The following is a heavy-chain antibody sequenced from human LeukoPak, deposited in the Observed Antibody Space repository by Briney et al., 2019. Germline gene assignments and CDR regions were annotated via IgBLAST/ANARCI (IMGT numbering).Heavy chain of an antibody. CDR2: IYYSGST. D-gene: IGHD3-10*01. Sequence: PSETLSLTCTVSGGSISSYYWSWIRQPPGKGLEWTGYIYYSGSTNYNPSLKSRVTISVDTSKNQFSLKLSSVTAADTAVYYCAREVVRGVLYYFDYWGQGTLVTVSS. J-gene: IGHJ4*02. CDR3: AREVVRGVLYYFDY. CDR1: GGSISSYY. V-gene: IGHV4-59*01.